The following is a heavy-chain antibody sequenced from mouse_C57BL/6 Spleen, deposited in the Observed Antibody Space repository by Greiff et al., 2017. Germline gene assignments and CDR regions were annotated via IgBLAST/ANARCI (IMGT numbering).Heavy chain of an antibody. J-gene: IGHJ1*03. CDR3: ARHAYSNYWYFEV. Sequence: EVQLVESGGGLVQPGGSLKLSCAASGFTFSDYYMYWVRQTPEKRLEWVAYISNGGGSTYYPDTVKGRFTISRDNAKNTLYLQMSRLKSEDTAMYYCARHAYSNYWYFEVWGTGTTVTVSS. V-gene: IGHV5-12*01. CDR1: GFTFSDYY. D-gene: IGHD2-5*01. CDR2: ISNGGGST.